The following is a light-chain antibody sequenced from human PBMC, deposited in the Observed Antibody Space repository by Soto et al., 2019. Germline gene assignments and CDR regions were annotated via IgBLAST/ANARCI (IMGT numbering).Light chain of an antibody. CDR2: DAS. V-gene: IGKV3-11*01. CDR3: QQRSNWQIT. CDR1: QSVSSY. J-gene: IGKJ5*01. Sequence: EIVLTQSQATMSLSPGERATLSCRASQSVSSYLAWYQQKPGQAPRLLIYDASNRATGIPARFSGSGSGTAFTLTISSLEPEDFAVYYCQQRSNWQITVGQGTRLEIK.